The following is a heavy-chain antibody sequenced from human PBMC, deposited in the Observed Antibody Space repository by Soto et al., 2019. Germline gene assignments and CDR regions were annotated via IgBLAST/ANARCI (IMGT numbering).Heavy chain of an antibody. Sequence: PSETLSLTCAVSGGYISGGYYSWSWIRQPPGQGLEWIGFIYNSGSTYYNSSLKSRVTISVDTSKNQFSLKLSSVTAADTAVYYCARAPYPSSWYLAWFDPWGQGTLVTVSS. V-gene: IGHV4-30-2*05. CDR2: IYNSGST. D-gene: IGHD6-13*01. CDR3: ARAPYPSSWYLAWFDP. CDR1: GGYISGGYYS. J-gene: IGHJ5*02.